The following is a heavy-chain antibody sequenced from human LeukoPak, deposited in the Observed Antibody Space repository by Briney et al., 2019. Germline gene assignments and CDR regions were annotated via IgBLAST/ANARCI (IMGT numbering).Heavy chain of an antibody. D-gene: IGHD6-25*01. Sequence: GGSLRLSCAASGFTVSSNYMSWVRQAPGKGLEWVSVIYSGGSTYYADSVKGRFTISRDNSKNTLYLQMNSLRVEDTAVYYCARDSGYTTGDLGYFDLWGRGTLVTVSS. CDR1: GFTVSSNY. CDR3: ARDSGYTTGDLGYFDL. CDR2: IYSGGST. V-gene: IGHV3-53*01. J-gene: IGHJ2*01.